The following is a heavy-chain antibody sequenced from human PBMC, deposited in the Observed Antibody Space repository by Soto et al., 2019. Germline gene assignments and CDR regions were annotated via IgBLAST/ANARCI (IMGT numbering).Heavy chain of an antibody. Sequence: EVQLVESGGGLIQPGGSLRLSCAASGFTVSSNYMSWVRQAPGKGLEWVSVIYSGGSTYYADSVKGRFTISRDNSKNTLYLQMNSLRAEDTAXXXXXXXXXXXTANYWGQGTLVTVSS. CDR2: IYSGGST. J-gene: IGHJ4*02. CDR1: GFTVSSNY. CDR3: XXXXXXXTANY. V-gene: IGHV3-53*01.